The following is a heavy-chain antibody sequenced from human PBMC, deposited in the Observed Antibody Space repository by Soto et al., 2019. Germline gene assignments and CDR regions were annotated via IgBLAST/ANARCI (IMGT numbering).Heavy chain of an antibody. CDR1: GYSFTSYW. D-gene: IGHD3-9*01. Sequence: PGESLKISCKGSGYSFTSYWIGWVRQMPGKGLEWMGIIYPGDSDTRYSPSFQDQVTISADKSISTAYLQWSSLKASDTAMYYCARPLLSGTPTLGAFDIWGQGTMVTVSS. V-gene: IGHV5-51*01. CDR2: IYPGDSDT. CDR3: ARPLLSGTPTLGAFDI. J-gene: IGHJ3*02.